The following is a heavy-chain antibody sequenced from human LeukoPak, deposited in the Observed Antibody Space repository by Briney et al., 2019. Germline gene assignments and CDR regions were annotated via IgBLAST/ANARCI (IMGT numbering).Heavy chain of an antibody. D-gene: IGHD1-1*01. V-gene: IGHV3-23*01. Sequence: PGGSLRLSCAASGFTFSSYGMSWVRQAPGKGLEWVSAISGSGGSTYYADSVKGRFTISRDNSKNTLYLQMNSLRAEDTAVYYCAKAGTGSDYFDYWGQGTLVTVSS. J-gene: IGHJ4*02. CDR3: AKAGTGSDYFDY. CDR2: ISGSGGST. CDR1: GFTFSSYG.